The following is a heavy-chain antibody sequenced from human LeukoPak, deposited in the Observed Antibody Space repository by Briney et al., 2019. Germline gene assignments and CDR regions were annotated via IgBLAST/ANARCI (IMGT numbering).Heavy chain of an antibody. J-gene: IGHJ3*02. CDR3: ARERRKNGGDAAFDI. CDR2: INPSGGST. CDR1: GYTFTSYG. D-gene: IGHD2-21*02. Sequence: ASVKVSCKASGYTFTSYGISWVRQAPGQGLEWMGIINPSGGSTSYAQKFQGRVTMTRDTSTSTVYMELSSLRSEDTAVYYCARERRKNGGDAAFDIWGQGTMVTVSS. V-gene: IGHV1-46*01.